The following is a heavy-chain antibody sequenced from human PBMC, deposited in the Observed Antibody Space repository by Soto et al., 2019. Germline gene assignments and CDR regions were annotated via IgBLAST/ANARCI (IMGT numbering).Heavy chain of an antibody. J-gene: IGHJ4*02. Sequence: QLHVQESGSRLVKPSQTLSLTCTVSGGSISRGAYSWSWIRQPPGKGLEWVAYVSHSGSIYSNPSLKSRVTISIDRSKNQFSLRLSSVTATDTAVYYCAVDSRRLYYVDYWGQGTPVTVSS. V-gene: IGHV4-30-2*01. CDR2: VSHSGSI. D-gene: IGHD3-22*01. CDR1: GGSISRGAYS. CDR3: AVDSRRLYYVDY.